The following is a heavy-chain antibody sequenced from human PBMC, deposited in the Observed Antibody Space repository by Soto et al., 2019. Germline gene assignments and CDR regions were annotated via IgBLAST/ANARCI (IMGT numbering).Heavy chain of an antibody. CDR3: AGDRNSYNWAFY. J-gene: IGHJ4*02. CDR2: IRYSGST. D-gene: IGHD1-1*01. Sequence: QVWLQESGPELVKPSETLSLTCAVTGGSISTYYWSWVRQPPGKALEWIGYIRYSGSTNYNPTLRGRVTISVDTSKYQFSLEVNSVTATDTAVYFCAGDRNSYNWAFYWGRGALVTVSS. CDR1: GGSISTYY. V-gene: IGHV4-59*01.